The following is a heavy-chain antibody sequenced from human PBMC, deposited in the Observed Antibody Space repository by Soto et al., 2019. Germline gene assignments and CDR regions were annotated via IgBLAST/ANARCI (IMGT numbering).Heavy chain of an antibody. J-gene: IGHJ3*02. CDR3: AKDIVATLLSAFDI. Sequence: GGSLRLSCAASGFTFDDYAMHWVRQAPGKGLEWVSGISWNSGSIGYADSVKGRFTISRDNAKNSLYLQMNSLRAEDTALYYCAKDIVATLLSAFDIWGQGTMVTVSS. V-gene: IGHV3-9*01. CDR1: GFTFDDYA. CDR2: ISWNSGSI. D-gene: IGHD5-12*01.